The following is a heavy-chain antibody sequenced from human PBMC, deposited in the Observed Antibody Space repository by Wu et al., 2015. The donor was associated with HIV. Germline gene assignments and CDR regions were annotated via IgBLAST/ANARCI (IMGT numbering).Heavy chain of an antibody. CDR2: IIPNTGGT. CDR1: GYTFTNYY. CDR3: AGDQLRFFDF. Sequence: QMQLVQSGAEVKKPGASVKVSCKTSGYTFTNYYLHWVRQAPGQGLEWMGFIIPNTGGTTYAPKFQGRITLTRDTSISTAYMELNRLTSDDTAVYYCAGDQLRFFDFWGPGNADQRLL. V-gene: IGHV1-2*02. J-gene: IGHJ4*02. D-gene: IGHD4-23*01.